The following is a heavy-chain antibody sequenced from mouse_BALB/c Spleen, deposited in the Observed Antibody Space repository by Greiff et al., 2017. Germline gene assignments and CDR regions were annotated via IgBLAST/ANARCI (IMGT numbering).Heavy chain of an antibody. CDR3: ARSSYCYGSSYGYFDY. CDR2: ISYSGST. J-gene: IGHJ2*01. V-gene: IGHV3-2*02. Sequence: EVKLQESGPGLVKPSQSLSLTCTVTGYSITSDYAWNWIRQFPGNKLEWMGYISYSGSTSYNPSLKSRISITRDTSKNQFFLQLNSVTTEDTATYYCARSSYCYGSSYGYFDYWGQGTTLTVSS. CDR1: GYSITSDYA. D-gene: IGHD1-1*01.